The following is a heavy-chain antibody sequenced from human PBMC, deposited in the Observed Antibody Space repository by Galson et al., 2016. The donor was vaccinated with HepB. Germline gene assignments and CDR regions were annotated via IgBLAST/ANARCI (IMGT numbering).Heavy chain of an antibody. D-gene: IGHD2-2*01. CDR1: GFTFSRYW. Sequence: SLRLSCAASGFTFSRYWMNWVRQAPGKGPEWVANIRQDGTEKFYVDSVKGRFTISRDNAKNSLYLQMNNLRAEDTAVYYCARDGDCISPTCFAPPFNWFDPWGQGTLVIVSS. J-gene: IGHJ5*02. V-gene: IGHV3-7*01. CDR3: ARDGDCISPTCFAPPFNWFDP. CDR2: IRQDGTEK.